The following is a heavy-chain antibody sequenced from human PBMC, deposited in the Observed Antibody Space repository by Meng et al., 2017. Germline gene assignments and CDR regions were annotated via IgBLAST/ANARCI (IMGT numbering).Heavy chain of an antibody. CDR3: ARSDWFDP. CDR1: GFTFRNYW. J-gene: IGHJ5*02. CDR2: IKPDGTMT. V-gene: IGHV3-74*01. Sequence: EVELVGSGGGLVTSGGSLGLSCTASGFTFRNYWMHWVRQAPGKGLVWVSRIKPDGTMTVYADSVKGRFTISRDNAKNTLYLQMNSLRSDDTAVYYCARSDWFDPWGQGTLVTVSS.